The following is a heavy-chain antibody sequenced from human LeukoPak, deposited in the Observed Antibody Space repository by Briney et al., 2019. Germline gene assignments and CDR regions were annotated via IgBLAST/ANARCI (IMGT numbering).Heavy chain of an antibody. J-gene: IGHJ4*02. V-gene: IGHV4-59*06. CDR1: GGSISSYY. Sequence: SETLSLTCTVSGGSISSYYWSWIRQHPGKGLEWIGYIYYSGSTYYNPSLKSRVTISVDTSKNQFSLKLSSVTAADTAVYYCARGNYDFWSGYYTGFDYWGQGTLVTVSS. CDR3: ARGNYDFWSGYYTGFDY. D-gene: IGHD3-3*01. CDR2: IYYSGST.